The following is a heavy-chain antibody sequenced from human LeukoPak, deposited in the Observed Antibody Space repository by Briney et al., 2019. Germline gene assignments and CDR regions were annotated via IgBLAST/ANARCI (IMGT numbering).Heavy chain of an antibody. Sequence: PSETLSLTCAVYGGSFSGYFWSWIRQPPGKGLEWIGEINHSGSTNYNPSLKSRVTISIDTSKNQFSLKLSSVTAADTAVYYCGRLLLEWVDYWGQGTLVTVSS. CDR3: GRLLLEWVDY. D-gene: IGHD3-3*01. CDR1: GGSFSGYF. CDR2: INHSGST. J-gene: IGHJ4*02. V-gene: IGHV4-34*01.